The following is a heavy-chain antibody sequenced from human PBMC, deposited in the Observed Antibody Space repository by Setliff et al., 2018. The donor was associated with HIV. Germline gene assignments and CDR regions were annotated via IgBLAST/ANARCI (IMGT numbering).Heavy chain of an antibody. D-gene: IGHD1-26*01. CDR3: TRRRPPPSGSYSKYYMDV. J-gene: IGHJ6*03. CDR2: ISYSGTT. CDR1: GGSISTYY. V-gene: IGHV4-59*08. Sequence: SETLSLTCTVSGGSISTYYWNWIRQPPGKGLEWIGYISYSGTTNYNPSLKSRVTISVDTSKNQFSLKVSSVTAADTAVYYCTRRRPPPSGSYSKYYMDVWGKGTTVTVSS.